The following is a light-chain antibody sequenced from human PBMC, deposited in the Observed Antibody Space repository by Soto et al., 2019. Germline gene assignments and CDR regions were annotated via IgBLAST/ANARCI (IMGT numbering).Light chain of an antibody. Sequence: QAVVTQEPSLTVSPGGTVTLTCASSTVPVTSDYYPNWFQQKPGQEPRALIYSTTKKHSWTPALFSGSLLGGKAALTLSGVQPEDEADSYCLLYYGAAVVFGGGTKLTVL. CDR2: STT. V-gene: IGLV7-43*01. CDR3: LLYYGAAVV. J-gene: IGLJ2*01. CDR1: TVPVTSDYY.